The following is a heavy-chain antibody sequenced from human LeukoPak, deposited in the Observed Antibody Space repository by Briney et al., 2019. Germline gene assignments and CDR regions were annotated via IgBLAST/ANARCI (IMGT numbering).Heavy chain of an antibody. CDR3: ARDLIAAAGFDY. CDR1: GFTFSSYT. V-gene: IGHV3-30*04. CDR2: ISYDGSNK. J-gene: IGHJ4*02. Sequence: GGSLRLSCAASGFTFSSYTMHWVPQAPGKGLEWVAVISYDGSNKYYADSVKGRFTISRDNSKNTLYLQMNSLRAEDTAVYYCARDLIAAAGFDYWGQGTLVTVSS. D-gene: IGHD6-13*01.